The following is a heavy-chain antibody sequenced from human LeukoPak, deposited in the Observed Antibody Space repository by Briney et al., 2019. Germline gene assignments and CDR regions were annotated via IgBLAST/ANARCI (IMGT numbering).Heavy chain of an antibody. Sequence: SETLSLTCTVSGGSISSGDYYWSWIRQPPGKGLEWIGYIYYSGNTFHYNPSLKCRVNISVDTSKNQFSLRLSSVTAVDTAVYYCASTNCSSAGCYGANWFDPWGQGTLVTVSS. CDR1: GGSISSGDYY. J-gene: IGHJ5*02. CDR2: IYYSGNT. V-gene: IGHV4-30-4*08. D-gene: IGHD2-2*01. CDR3: ASTNCSSAGCYGANWFDP.